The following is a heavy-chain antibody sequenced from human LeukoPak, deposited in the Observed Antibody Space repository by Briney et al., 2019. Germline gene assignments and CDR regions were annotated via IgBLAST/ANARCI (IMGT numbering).Heavy chain of an antibody. CDR1: GFTFSSYA. V-gene: IGHV3-30-3*01. Sequence: PGGSLRLSCAASGFTFSSYAMHWVRQAPGKGLEWVAVISYDGSNKYYADSVKGRFTISRDNSKNTLYLQMNSLRAEDTAVYYCAKALGNSVLRYLYGMDVWGQGTTVTVSS. J-gene: IGHJ6*02. D-gene: IGHD3-9*01. CDR3: AKALGNSVLRYLYGMDV. CDR2: ISYDGSNK.